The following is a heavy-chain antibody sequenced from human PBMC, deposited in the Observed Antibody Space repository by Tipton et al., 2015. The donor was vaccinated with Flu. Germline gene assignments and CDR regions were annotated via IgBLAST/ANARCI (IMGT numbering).Heavy chain of an antibody. Sequence: QLVQSGAEVKKPGESLKISCKGSGYSFTSYWIGWVRQMPGKGLEWMGIIYPGDSDTRYSPSFQGQVTISADKSISTAYLQWSSLKASDTAMYYCARLSTTVVTPYWYFDLWGRGTLVPVSS. CDR3: ARLSTTVVTPYWYFDL. CDR1: GYSFTSYW. V-gene: IGHV5-51*01. J-gene: IGHJ2*01. CDR2: IYPGDSDT. D-gene: IGHD4-23*01.